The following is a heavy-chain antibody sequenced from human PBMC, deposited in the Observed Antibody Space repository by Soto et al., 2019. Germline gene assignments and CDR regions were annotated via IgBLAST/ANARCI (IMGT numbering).Heavy chain of an antibody. J-gene: IGHJ5*02. CDR2: TYHSGTT. CDR1: GDSINNSHW. V-gene: IGHV4-4*02. CDR3: AREVNSIPARRTNGFDP. Sequence: QVQLQESGPGLVQPSGALSLTCAVSGDSINNSHWWSWVRQTPGKGLEWIGETYHSGTTNYNPSLKTRVTISIDKSKNQFSLKLNSVTAADTAVYYCAREVNSIPARRTNGFDPWGQGTLVTVSS. D-gene: IGHD3-3*02.